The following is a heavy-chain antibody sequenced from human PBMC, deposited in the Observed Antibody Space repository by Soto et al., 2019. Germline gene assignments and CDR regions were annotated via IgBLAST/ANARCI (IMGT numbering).Heavy chain of an antibody. CDR3: AKDDSNRWYNYYAMDV. Sequence: QVQLVESGGGVFQPGRSLRPSFQASGFTFYRYGLPWVRQAPAKGLEWVALISQDGSNKYYEDSVKGRFTIARDNSKNTGFLQMNSLRPEDTARYFCAKDDSNRWYNYYAMDVWGQGTTVTVSS. J-gene: IGHJ6*02. CDR2: ISQDGSNK. V-gene: IGHV3-30*18. CDR1: GFTFYRYG. D-gene: IGHD3-22*01.